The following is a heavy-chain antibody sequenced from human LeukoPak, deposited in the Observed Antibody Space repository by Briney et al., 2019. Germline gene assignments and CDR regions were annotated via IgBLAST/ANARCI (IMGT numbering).Heavy chain of an antibody. CDR3: ARVRGMTTVTTTLKDNWFDP. Sequence: ASVKVSCKASGYTFTSYYMHWVRLASGQGLEWMGIISPSGGSTSYAQKFQGRVTMTRDTSTSTVYMELSSLRSEDTAVYYCARVRGMTTVTTTLKDNWFDPWGQGTLVTVSS. D-gene: IGHD4-17*01. CDR1: GYTFTSYY. CDR2: ISPSGGST. V-gene: IGHV1-46*01. J-gene: IGHJ5*02.